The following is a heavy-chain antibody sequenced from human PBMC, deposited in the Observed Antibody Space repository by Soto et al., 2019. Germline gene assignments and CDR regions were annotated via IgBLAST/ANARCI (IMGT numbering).Heavy chain of an antibody. CDR3: AKRPLTWYLGLDY. D-gene: IGHD3-9*01. V-gene: IGHV3-23*01. Sequence: EVQLLESEGGWVQPGGSLRLSCAASGFTFSNYAMTWVRQAPGKGLEWVSDINGDGGGNGGSTSYADSVKGRFTISRDNSRNTLYLHMNNLRVEDTAVYYCAKRPLTWYLGLDYWGQGALVTVSS. CDR2: INGDGGGNGGST. CDR1: GFTFSNYA. J-gene: IGHJ4*02.